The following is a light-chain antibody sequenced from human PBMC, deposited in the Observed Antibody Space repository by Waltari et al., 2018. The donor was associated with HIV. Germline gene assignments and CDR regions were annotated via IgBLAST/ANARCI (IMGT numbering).Light chain of an antibody. Sequence: QSALTQPASVSGSPGQSITIPCTGTSSDVGSYNLVSWYQQHPGKAPKLMIYEVSKRPSGVSNRFSGSKSGNTASLTISGLQAEDEANYYCCSYAGSRTSWVFGGGTKLTVL. V-gene: IGLV2-23*02. CDR2: EVS. CDR1: SSDVGSYNL. J-gene: IGLJ3*02. CDR3: CSYAGSRTSWV.